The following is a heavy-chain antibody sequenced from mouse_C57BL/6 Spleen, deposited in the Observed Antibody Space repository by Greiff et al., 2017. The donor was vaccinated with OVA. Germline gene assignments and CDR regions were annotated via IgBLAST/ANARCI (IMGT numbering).Heavy chain of an antibody. CDR1: GYSITSGYY. Sequence: QSGPGLVKPSQSLSLTCSVTGYSITSGYYWNWIRQFPGNKLEWMGYISYDGSNNYNPSLKNRISITRDTSKNQFFLKLNSVTTEDTATYYCARTVDYWGQGTTLTVSS. CDR2: ISYDGSN. CDR3: ARTVDY. J-gene: IGHJ2*01. V-gene: IGHV3-6*01.